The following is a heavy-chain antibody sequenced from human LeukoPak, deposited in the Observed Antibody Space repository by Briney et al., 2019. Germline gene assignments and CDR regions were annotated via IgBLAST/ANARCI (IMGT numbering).Heavy chain of an antibody. D-gene: IGHD2-15*01. CDR3: ATLRFYCSGGSCYPENWFDP. Sequence: ASVKVSCKVSGYTLTELPMHWVRQAPGKGLEWMGGFDPEDGETIYAQKFQGRVTMTEDTSTDTAYMELSSLRSEDTAVYYCATLRFYCSGGSCYPENWFDPWGQGTLVTVSS. CDR2: FDPEDGET. J-gene: IGHJ5*02. V-gene: IGHV1-24*01. CDR1: GYTLTELP.